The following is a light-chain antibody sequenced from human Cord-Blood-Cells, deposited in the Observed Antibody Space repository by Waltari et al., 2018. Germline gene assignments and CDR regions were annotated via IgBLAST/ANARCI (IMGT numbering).Light chain of an antibody. CDR1: SSNIGAGSD. CDR2: GNS. CDR3: QSYDSSLSGSRV. J-gene: IGLJ2*01. V-gene: IGLV1-40*01. Sequence: QSVLTQPPSVSGAPGQRVTISCTGSSSNIGAGSDVHWYQQLPGTAPKHLIYGNSNRPSGVPDRFSGSKSGTSASRAITGLQAEDEADYYCQSYDSSLSGSRVFGGGTKLTVL.